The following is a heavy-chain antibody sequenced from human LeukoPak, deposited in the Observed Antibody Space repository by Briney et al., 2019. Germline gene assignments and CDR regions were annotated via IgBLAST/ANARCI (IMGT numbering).Heavy chain of an antibody. CDR2: FDPEDGET. CDR3: ATESGVGATRTFDY. CDR1: GYTLTELS. Sequence: ASVTVTCKFSGYTLTELSMHWVRQPPGKGLEWMGGFDPEDGETIYAQKFQGRVTMTEDTSTDTAYMELSSLRSEDTAVYYCATESGVGATRTFDYWGQGTWSPSPQ. V-gene: IGHV1-24*01. J-gene: IGHJ4*02. D-gene: IGHD1-26*01.